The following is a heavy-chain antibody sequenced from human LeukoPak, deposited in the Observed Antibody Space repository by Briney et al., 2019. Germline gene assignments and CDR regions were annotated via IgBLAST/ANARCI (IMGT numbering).Heavy chain of an antibody. CDR3: ARRKYYYDSSGYYPAFDY. CDR2: IYYSGST. CDR1: GGSISSYY. J-gene: IGHJ4*02. Sequence: PSETLSLTCTVSGGSISSYYWSWIRQPPGKGLEWIGYIYYSGSTNYNPSLKSRVTISVDTSKNQFSLKLSSVTAADTAVYYCARRKYYYDSSGYYPAFDYWGQGTLVTVSS. D-gene: IGHD3-22*01. V-gene: IGHV4-59*08.